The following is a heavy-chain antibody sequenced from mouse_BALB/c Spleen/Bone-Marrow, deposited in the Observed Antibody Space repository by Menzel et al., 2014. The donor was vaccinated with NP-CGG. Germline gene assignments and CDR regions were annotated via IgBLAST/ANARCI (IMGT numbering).Heavy chain of an antibody. CDR1: GFTFSSYT. D-gene: IGHD2-4*01. CDR3: TRDDYDGGFAY. Sequence: EVKVVESGGGLVKPGGSLKLSCAASGFTFSSYTMSWVRQTPEKRLEWVATISSGGSYTYYPDSVKGRFTISRDNAKNTLYLQMSSLKSEDTAMYYCTRDDYDGGFAYWGQGTLVTVSA. J-gene: IGHJ3*01. CDR2: ISSGGSYT. V-gene: IGHV5-6-4*01.